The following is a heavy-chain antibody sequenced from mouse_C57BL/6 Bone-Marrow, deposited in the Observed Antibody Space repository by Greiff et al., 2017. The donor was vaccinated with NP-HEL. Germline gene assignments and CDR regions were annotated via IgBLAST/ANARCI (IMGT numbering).Heavy chain of an antibody. CDR2: IYPGSGNT. CDR3: ARYYYGSDY. V-gene: IGHV1-76*01. Sequence: VQLKESGAELVRPGASVKLSCKASGYTFTDYYINWVKQRPGQGLEWIARIYPGSGNTYYNEKFKGKATLTAEKSSSTAYMQLSSLTSEDSAVYFCARYYYGSDYWGQGTTLTVSS. D-gene: IGHD1-1*01. J-gene: IGHJ2*01. CDR1: GYTFTDYY.